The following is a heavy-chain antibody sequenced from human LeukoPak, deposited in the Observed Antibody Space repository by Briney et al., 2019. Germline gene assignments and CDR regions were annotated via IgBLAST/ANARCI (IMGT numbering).Heavy chain of an antibody. CDR3: AKRLAVAGDY. J-gene: IGHJ4*02. Sequence: GGSLRLSCVASGFTFTNYAMSWVRQAPGKGLEWVSGINGSGGDTDYADSVKGRFAISRDNSENTLYLQMNSLRAEDTAVYYCAKRLAVAGDYWGQGTLVTVSS. CDR1: GFTFTNYA. V-gene: IGHV3-23*01. CDR2: INGSGGDT. D-gene: IGHD6-19*01.